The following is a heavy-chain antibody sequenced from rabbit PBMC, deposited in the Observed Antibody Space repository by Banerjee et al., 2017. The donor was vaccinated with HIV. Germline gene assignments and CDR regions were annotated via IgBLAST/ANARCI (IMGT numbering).Heavy chain of an antibody. CDR3: AREEYASSSGYPYGMDL. V-gene: IGHV1S7*01. D-gene: IGHD1-1*01. CDR2: IYAGKGST. CDR1: GFDFSSYY. Sequence: QLVESGGGLVKPGASLTLSCKASGFDFSSYYMSWVRQAPGKGLEWIGIIYAGKGSTDYASWVNGRFTISSDNAQNTVDLQMNSLTAADTATYFCAREEYASSSGYPYGMDLWGPGTLVTVS. J-gene: IGHJ6*01.